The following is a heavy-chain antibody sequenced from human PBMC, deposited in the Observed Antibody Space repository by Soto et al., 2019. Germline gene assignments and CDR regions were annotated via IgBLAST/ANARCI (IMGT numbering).Heavy chain of an antibody. Sequence: WTWIHQPPGKGLERIGEINHSGSTNYNPSLKSRVTISIDTSKNQFSLKLSSVTAADTAVYYCARGRYGSSPTTYYYYGMDVWGQGTTVTVSS. CDR2: INHSGST. D-gene: IGHD6-13*01. J-gene: IGHJ6*02. CDR3: ARGRYGSSPTTYYYYGMDV. V-gene: IGHV4-34*01.